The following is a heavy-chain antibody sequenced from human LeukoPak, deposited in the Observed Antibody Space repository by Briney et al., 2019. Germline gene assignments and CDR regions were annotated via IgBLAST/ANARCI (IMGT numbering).Heavy chain of an antibody. CDR3: ARAKGRSPLFDY. J-gene: IGHJ4*02. V-gene: IGHV6-1*01. D-gene: IGHD6-13*01. Sequence: SQTLSLTCAITGDSVSSNSAAWNWIRQSPSRGLEWLGRTYYRSKWYNDYAVSVKGRIAINPDTSKNQFSLQLNSVTPEDTAVYYCARAKGRSPLFDYWGQGTLVTVSS. CDR2: TYYRSKWYN. CDR1: GDSVSSNSAA.